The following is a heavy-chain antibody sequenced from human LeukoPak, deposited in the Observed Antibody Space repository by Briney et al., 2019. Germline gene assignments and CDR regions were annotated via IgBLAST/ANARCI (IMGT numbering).Heavy chain of an antibody. J-gene: IGHJ5*01. Sequence: PGGSLRLSCAASGFSFSTSGMHWVRQAPGQGLEWVAFIRFDRIDTNYADTVKGRFTMSRDNSANTVYLEMNNLRAEDTAIYYCAKDHDYGDYPDFWGQGTLVTVSS. CDR2: IRFDRIDT. V-gene: IGHV3-30*02. D-gene: IGHD4-17*01. CDR3: AKDHDYGDYPDF. CDR1: GFSFSTSG.